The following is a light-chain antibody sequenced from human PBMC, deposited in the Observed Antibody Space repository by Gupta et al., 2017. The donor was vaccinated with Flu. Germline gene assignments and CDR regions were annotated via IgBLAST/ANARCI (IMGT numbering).Light chain of an antibody. V-gene: IGKV3-20*01. J-gene: IGKJ2*01. CDR1: ESISSSF. CDR3: QQYGGSPMYT. Sequence: RATLSCRASESISSSFLAWYQQKPGQAPRLLIYGTSNRATGIPDRFSGSGSGTDFTLTISRLEPEDFAVYYCQQYGGSPMYTFGQGTKLEIK. CDR2: GTS.